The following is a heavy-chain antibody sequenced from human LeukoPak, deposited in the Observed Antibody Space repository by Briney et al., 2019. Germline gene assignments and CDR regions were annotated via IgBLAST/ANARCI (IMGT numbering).Heavy chain of an antibody. V-gene: IGHV4-4*02. CDR3: ARAEVVGAHLRSGYFQH. Sequence: SETLSLTCAVSGGSISSSNWWSWVRQPPGKGLEWIGEIYHSGSTNYNPSLKSPVTISVDKSRNQFSLNLSSVTAADTAVYYCARAEVVGAHLRSGYFQHWGQGTLVIVSS. CDR2: IYHSGST. J-gene: IGHJ1*01. D-gene: IGHD1-26*01. CDR1: GGSISSSNW.